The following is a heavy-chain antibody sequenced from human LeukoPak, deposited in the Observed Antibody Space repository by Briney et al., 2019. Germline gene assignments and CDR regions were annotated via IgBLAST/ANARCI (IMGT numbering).Heavy chain of an antibody. J-gene: IGHJ4*02. D-gene: IGHD3-10*01. V-gene: IGHV1-69*05. CDR2: IIPIFGTA. CDR1: GGTFSSYA. Sequence: SVKVSCKASGGTFSSYAISWVRQAPGQGLEWMGRIIPIFGTANYAQKFQGRVTIATDESTSTAYMELSSLRSEDTAVYYCARDPSLRFSVPTYDYWGQGTLVTVSS. CDR3: ARDPSLRFSVPTYDY.